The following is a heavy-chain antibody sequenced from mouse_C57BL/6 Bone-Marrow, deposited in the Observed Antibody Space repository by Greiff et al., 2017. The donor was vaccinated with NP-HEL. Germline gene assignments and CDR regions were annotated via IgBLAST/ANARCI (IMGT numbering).Heavy chain of an antibody. J-gene: IGHJ3*01. CDR2: ISNGGGST. V-gene: IGHV5-12*01. CDR3: ARQHDGPFAY. D-gene: IGHD2-3*01. CDR1: GFTFSDYY. Sequence: EVQGVESGGGLVQPGGSLKLSCAASGFTFSDYYMYWVRQTPEKRLEWVAYISNGGGSTYYPDTVKGRFTISRDNAKNTLYLQMRRLKSEDTAMYYCARQHDGPFAYWGQGTLVTVSA.